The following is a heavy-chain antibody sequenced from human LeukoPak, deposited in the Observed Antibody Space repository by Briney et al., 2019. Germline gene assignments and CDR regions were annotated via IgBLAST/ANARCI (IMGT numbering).Heavy chain of an antibody. CDR2: INPSGGST. V-gene: IGHV1-46*01. CDR3: ARVGATGYFDY. CDR1: GYTFTNYY. D-gene: IGHD1-26*01. Sequence: ASVKVSCKASGYTFTNYYMQWVRQAPGQGLEWMGIINPSGGSTSYAQKFQGRVTMTRDTSTGTVYMELSSLRSEDTAVYYCARVGATGYFDYWGQGTLVTVSS. J-gene: IGHJ4*02.